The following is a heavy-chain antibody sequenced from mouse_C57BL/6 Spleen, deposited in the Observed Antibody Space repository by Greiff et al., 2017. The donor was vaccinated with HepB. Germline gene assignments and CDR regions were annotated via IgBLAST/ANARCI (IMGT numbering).Heavy chain of an antibody. CDR2: INPNNGGT. V-gene: IGHV1-18*01. J-gene: IGHJ2*01. CDR3: ARFVYYGSRYYFDY. Sequence: VQLQQSGPELVKPGASVKIPCKASGYTFTDYNMDWVKQSHGKSLEWIGDINPNNGGTIYNQKFKGKATLTVDKSSSTAYMERRSLTSEDTAVYYCARFVYYGSRYYFDYWGQGTTLTVSS. CDR1: GYTFTDYN. D-gene: IGHD1-1*01.